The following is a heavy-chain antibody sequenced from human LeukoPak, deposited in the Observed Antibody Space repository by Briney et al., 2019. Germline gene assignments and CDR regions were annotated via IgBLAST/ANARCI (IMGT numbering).Heavy chain of an antibody. Sequence: SVKVSCKASGGTFSSYAISWVRQAPGQGLEWMGGIIPIFGTANYAQRFQGRVTITADESTSTAYMELSSLRSEDTAVYYCARERYYDSSGYYKAWGQGTLVTVSS. J-gene: IGHJ4*02. V-gene: IGHV1-69*13. CDR2: IIPIFGTA. CDR1: GGTFSSYA. CDR3: ARERYYDSSGYYKA. D-gene: IGHD3-22*01.